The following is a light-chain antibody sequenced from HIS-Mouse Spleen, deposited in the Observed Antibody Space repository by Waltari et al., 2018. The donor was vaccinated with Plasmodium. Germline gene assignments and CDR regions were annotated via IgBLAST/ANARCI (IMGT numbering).Light chain of an antibody. CDR1: SSDVGGYNY. Sequence: QSALTQPRSVSGSPGQSVTISCTGTSSDVGGYNYVSWYQQHPGKPPKLRIYDVSKRPSGVPDRFSGSKSGNTASLTISGLQAEDEADYYCCSYAGSYTWVFGGGTKLTVL. V-gene: IGLV2-11*01. J-gene: IGLJ2*01. CDR2: DVS. CDR3: CSYAGSYTWV.